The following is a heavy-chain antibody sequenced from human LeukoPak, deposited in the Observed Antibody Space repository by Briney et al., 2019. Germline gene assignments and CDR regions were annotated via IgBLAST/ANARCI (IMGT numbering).Heavy chain of an antibody. D-gene: IGHD6-13*01. CDR1: GFTFSTYE. J-gene: IGHJ3*02. CDR2: ISNSDTTI. Sequence: GGSLRLSCAASGFTFSTYEMNWVRQSPGKGLEWVSYISNSDTTIYYADSVKGRFTISRDNAQKSLYLQMNSLRAEDTAVYYCARVGYSSSWHSGSAFDIWGQGTMVTVSS. V-gene: IGHV3-48*03. CDR3: ARVGYSSSWHSGSAFDI.